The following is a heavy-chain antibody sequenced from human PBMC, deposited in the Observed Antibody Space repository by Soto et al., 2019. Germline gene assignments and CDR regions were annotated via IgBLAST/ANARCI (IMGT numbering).Heavy chain of an antibody. CDR1: GGTFSNYT. Sequence: QVQLVQSGAEVKKPGSSVKVSCKASGGTFSNYTISWVRQAPGQGLEWMGRIIPILGIANYAQKFQGRVKITADKSTSTAYMELNRLRSEDTAVYYCARVAEMGTVTKGYYYYMDVWGKGTTVTVSS. CDR3: ARVAEMGTVTKGYYYYMDV. CDR2: IIPILGIA. D-gene: IGHD4-17*01. J-gene: IGHJ6*03. V-gene: IGHV1-69*02.